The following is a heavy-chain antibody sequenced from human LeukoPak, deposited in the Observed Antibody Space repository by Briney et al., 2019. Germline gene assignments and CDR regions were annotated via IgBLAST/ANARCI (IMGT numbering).Heavy chain of an antibody. J-gene: IGHJ4*02. CDR1: GFTFSNAW. CDR2: IKSKTDGGTT. V-gene: IGHV3-15*01. CDR3: TTDAAAEHYPEVGLDY. Sequence: KPGGSLRLSCAASGFTFSNAWMSWVRQAPGKGLEWVGRIKSKTDGGTTDYAAPVKGRFTISRDDSKNTLYLQMNSLKTEDTAVYYCTTDAAAEHYPEVGLDYWGQGTLVTVSS. D-gene: IGHD6-13*01.